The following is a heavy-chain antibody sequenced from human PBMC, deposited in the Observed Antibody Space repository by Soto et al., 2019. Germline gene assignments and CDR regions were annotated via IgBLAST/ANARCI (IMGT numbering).Heavy chain of an antibody. CDR2: ISGSGGST. D-gene: IGHD2-2*01. J-gene: IGHJ6*02. Sequence: GGSLRLSCAASGFTFSSYAMSWVRQAPGKGLEWVSAISGSGGSTYYADSVQGRFTIARDNSKNTLYLQMNNLRAADTAAYYCAKGAASVDYYYYAMDVWGQGTTVTVSS. CDR3: AKGAASVDYYYYAMDV. CDR1: GFTFSSYA. V-gene: IGHV3-23*01.